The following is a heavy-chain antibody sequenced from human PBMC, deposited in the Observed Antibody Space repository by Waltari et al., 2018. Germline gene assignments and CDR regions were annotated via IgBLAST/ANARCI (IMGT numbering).Heavy chain of an antibody. D-gene: IGHD6-19*01. Sequence: EVQLVESGGGLVQPGGSLRLSCAASGFTFSSYSMNWVRQAPGKGLEWVSYISSSSSTIYYADSVKGRFTISRDNAKNSLYLQMNSLRAEDTAVYYCARALSGWYGGYWGQGTLVTASS. V-gene: IGHV3-48*04. CDR1: GFTFSSYS. CDR2: ISSSSSTI. J-gene: IGHJ4*02. CDR3: ARALSGWYGGY.